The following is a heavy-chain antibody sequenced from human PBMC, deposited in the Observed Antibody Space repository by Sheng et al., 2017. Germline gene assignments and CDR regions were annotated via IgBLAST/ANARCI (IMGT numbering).Heavy chain of an antibody. CDR3: AKDLYSVPGAFDF. Sequence: DVQLLESGGKWVQPGGSVRLSCTASGFSFNXYAMNWVRQAPGKGLEWVSGIEKSGGTTYYADSVKGRFTVSRDNAKNTLYLQMNGLTAADAAVYYCAKDLYSVPGAFDFWGQGTLVTVSS. CDR2: IEKSGGTT. CDR1: GFSFNXYA. D-gene: IGHD2-15*01. J-gene: IGHJ4*02. V-gene: IGHV3-23*01.